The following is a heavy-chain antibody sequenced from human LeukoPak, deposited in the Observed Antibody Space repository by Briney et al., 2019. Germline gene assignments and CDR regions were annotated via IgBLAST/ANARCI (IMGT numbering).Heavy chain of an antibody. D-gene: IGHD2-2*01. CDR3: ARGKDIVVVPATTYDWFDP. CDR2: ISAYNGNT. CDR1: GGTFSSYA. J-gene: IGHJ5*02. V-gene: IGHV1-18*01. Sequence: ASVKVSCKASGGTFSSYAISWVRQAPGQGLEWMGWISAYNGNTNYAQKLQGRVTMTTDTSTSTAYMELRSLRSDDTAVYYCARGKDIVVVPATTYDWFDPWGQGTLVTVSS.